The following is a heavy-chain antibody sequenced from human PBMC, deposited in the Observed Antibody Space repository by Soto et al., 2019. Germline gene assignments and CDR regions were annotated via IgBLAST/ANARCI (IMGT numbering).Heavy chain of an antibody. CDR2: IKRDGSEK. D-gene: IGHD3-3*01. Sequence: PGGSLRLSCTVSGLTFSNHWMTWVRQAPGKGLEWVANIKRDGSEKSYVDSVKGRFSVSRDNTKNSLYLQMNNLRAEDTAVYYCATRPPDETYHGVIDYWGRGALVTVSS. J-gene: IGHJ4*02. CDR3: ATRPPDETYHGVIDY. CDR1: GLTFSNHW. V-gene: IGHV3-7*02.